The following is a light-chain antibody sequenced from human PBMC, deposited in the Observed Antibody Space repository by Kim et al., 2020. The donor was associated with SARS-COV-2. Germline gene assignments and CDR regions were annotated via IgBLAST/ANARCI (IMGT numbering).Light chain of an antibody. CDR1: QSVTNNY. V-gene: IGKV3-20*01. J-gene: IGKJ5*01. CDR3: QQYGTLPGT. CDR2: AAS. Sequence: EIALTQSPGTLSLSPGERGTLSCRASQSVTNNYLAWYQHKPGRAPRLLIYAASGRATGIPDRFRGSGSGTEFTLAINRLETEDFAVYYCQQYGTLPGTFGQGTRLEIK.